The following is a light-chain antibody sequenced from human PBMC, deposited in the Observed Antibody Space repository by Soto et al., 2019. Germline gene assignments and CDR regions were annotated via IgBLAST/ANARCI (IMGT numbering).Light chain of an antibody. V-gene: IGKV1-39*01. J-gene: IGKJ1*01. Sequence: DVQMTQSPSSLSASVGDRVTITCRASQSISSYLHWYQQKPGKAPKLLIYAASNLQSGVPSRFSGSGSGTDFTLTISSLQPEDFATYYCQQSYSTTPTFGQGTKVEIK. CDR3: QQSYSTTPT. CDR1: QSISSY. CDR2: AAS.